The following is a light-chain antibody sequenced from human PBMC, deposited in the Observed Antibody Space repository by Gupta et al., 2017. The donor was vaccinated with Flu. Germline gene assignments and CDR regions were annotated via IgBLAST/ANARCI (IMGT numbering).Light chain of an antibody. V-gene: IGKV3-20*01. CDR3: QQYGNSPWT. CDR1: QSVSSSY. J-gene: IGKJ1*01. CDR2: GAL. Sequence: EIVLTQSPVTLSLSPGERATLSCRASQSVSSSYLAWYQQKPGQAPRLLIYGALRRATGIPDRFSGSGSGTDFTLTISRLEPEDFAVYYCQQYGNSPWTFGQGTKVEIK.